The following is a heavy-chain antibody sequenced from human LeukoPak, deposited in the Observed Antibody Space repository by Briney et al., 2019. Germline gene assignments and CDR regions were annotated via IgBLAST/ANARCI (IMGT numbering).Heavy chain of an antibody. J-gene: IGHJ4*02. CDR3: EKAIARCVGDCRPRLIDS. D-gene: IGHD2-21*02. Sequence: PGGSLRLSCAASGFSFSRYGLHWVRQAPGKGLDWVTFMRYDGNNEYYADSVEGRFTISRDNSTTTLYLQMNSLRPADTAMYYCEKAIARCVGDCRPRLIDSWGQGNLVTVSS. CDR1: GFSFSRYG. CDR2: MRYDGNNE. V-gene: IGHV3-30*02.